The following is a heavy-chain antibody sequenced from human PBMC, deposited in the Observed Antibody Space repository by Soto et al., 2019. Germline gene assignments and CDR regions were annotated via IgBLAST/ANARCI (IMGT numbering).Heavy chain of an antibody. V-gene: IGHV4-39*01. CDR3: ARQDCSSTSCYVYYYYYYGMDV. Sequence: ETLSLTCTVSGGSISSSSYYWGWIRQPPGKGLEWIGSIYYSGSTYYNPSLKSRATISVDTSKNQFSLKLSSVTAADTAVYYCARQDCSSTSCYVYYYYYYGMDVWGQGTTVTVSS. CDR1: GGSISSSSYY. D-gene: IGHD2-2*01. CDR2: IYYSGST. J-gene: IGHJ6*02.